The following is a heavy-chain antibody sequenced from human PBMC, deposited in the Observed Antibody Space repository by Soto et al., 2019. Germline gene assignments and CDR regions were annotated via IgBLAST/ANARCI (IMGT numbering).Heavy chain of an antibody. CDR1: GGSIRSYY. J-gene: IGHJ6*02. V-gene: IGHV4-59*01. Sequence: SETLSLTCTVSGGSIRSYYWSWIRQPPGKGLEWIGNIYYSGSTDYNPSLKSRVTISVDTSKNQFSLKLSYVTAADTAVYYCARIGSGNYYGMDVWGQGTTVTVSS. CDR3: ARIGSGNYYGMDV. D-gene: IGHD2-15*01. CDR2: IYYSGST.